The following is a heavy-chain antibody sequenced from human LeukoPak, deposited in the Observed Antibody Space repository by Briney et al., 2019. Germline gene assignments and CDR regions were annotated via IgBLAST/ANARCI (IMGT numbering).Heavy chain of an antibody. Sequence: GASVKVSCEASGGTFSSYAISWVRQAPGQGLEWMGGIIPIFGTANYAQKFQGRVTITTDESTSTAYMELSSLRSEDTAVYYCARTSAAMVIGWFDPWGQGTLVTVSS. CDR1: GGTFSSYA. D-gene: IGHD5-18*01. CDR3: ARTSAAMVIGWFDP. CDR2: IIPIFGTA. J-gene: IGHJ5*02. V-gene: IGHV1-69*05.